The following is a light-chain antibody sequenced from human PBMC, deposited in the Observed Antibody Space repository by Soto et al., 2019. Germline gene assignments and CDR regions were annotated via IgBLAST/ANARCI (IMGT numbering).Light chain of an antibody. V-gene: IGKV3-20*01. CDR2: GAS. CDR1: QSVSSSY. J-gene: IGKJ4*01. CDR3: QQYGSSPLG. Sequence: EIVLTQSPGTLSLSPGERATLSCRASQSVSSSYLAWYQQKPGQAPRLLIYGASSRATGIPDRFSGSGSGTAFTLTISRLEPEDFAVYYCQQYGSSPLGFGGGTKVEIK.